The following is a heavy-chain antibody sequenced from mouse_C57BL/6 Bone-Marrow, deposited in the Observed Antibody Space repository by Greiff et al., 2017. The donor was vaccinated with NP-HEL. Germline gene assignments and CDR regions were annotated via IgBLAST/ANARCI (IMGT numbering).Heavy chain of an antibody. J-gene: IGHJ2*01. CDR3: ERGVDYYGYYLDY. D-gene: IGHD1-1*01. CDR1: GYTFTSYW. CDR2: IYPGSGST. V-gene: IGHV1-55*01. Sequence: QVQLQQPGAELVKPGASVKMSCKASGYTFTSYWITWVKQRPGQGLEWIGEIYPGSGSTNYNEKFKSKATLTVDTSSSTAYMQLSSLTSEDSAVYYCERGVDYYGYYLDYGGQGTTLTVSA.